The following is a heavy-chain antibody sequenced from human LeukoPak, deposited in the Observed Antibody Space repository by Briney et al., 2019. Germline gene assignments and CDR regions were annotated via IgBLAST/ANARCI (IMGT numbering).Heavy chain of an antibody. V-gene: IGHV4-59*08. J-gene: IGHJ4*02. D-gene: IGHD5-18*01. Sequence: PSETLSLTCTVSGGSISSYYWSWIRQPPGKGLEWIGYIYYSGSTNYNPSLKSRVTISVDTSKKQFSLNLTSVTAADTAIYYCAAAKYSYVDYWGQGTLVTVSS. CDR2: IYYSGST. CDR3: AAAKYSYVDY. CDR1: GGSISSYY.